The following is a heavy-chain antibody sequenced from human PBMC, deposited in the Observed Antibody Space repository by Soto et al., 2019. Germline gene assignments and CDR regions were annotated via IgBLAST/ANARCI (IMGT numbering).Heavy chain of an antibody. D-gene: IGHD2-2*02. CDR2: INPSGGST. CDR3: AAGRYCSSTSCYTGWFDP. CDR1: GYTFTRYY. V-gene: IGHV1-46*01. Sequence: GASVKVSCKASGYTFTRYYMHWVRQAPGQGLEWMGIINPSGGSTSYAQKFQGRVTMTRDTSTSTVYMELSSLRSEDTAVYYCAAGRYCSSTSCYTGWFDPWGQGTLVTAPQ. J-gene: IGHJ5*02.